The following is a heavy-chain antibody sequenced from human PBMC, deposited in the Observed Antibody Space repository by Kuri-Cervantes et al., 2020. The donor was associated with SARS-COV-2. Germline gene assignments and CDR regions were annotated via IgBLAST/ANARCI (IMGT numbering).Heavy chain of an antibody. D-gene: IGHD3-16*01. CDR1: GDSISSYY. Sequence: GSLRLSCTVSGDSISSYYWSWIRQPPGKGLEWIGYIYHSGSTKYNPSLKSRVTISLNTSKNQFSLKLSSVTAADTAVYYCARGGGYDYPHYWGQGTLVTVSS. J-gene: IGHJ4*02. CDR2: IYHSGST. CDR3: ARGGGYDYPHY. V-gene: IGHV4-59*01.